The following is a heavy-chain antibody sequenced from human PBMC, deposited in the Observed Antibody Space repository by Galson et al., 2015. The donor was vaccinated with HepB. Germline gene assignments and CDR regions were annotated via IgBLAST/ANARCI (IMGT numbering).Heavy chain of an antibody. CDR2: IIPIFDLA. Sequence: SCKASGGTFNTYAISWVRQAPGQGLEWMGGIIPIFDLANYAQKFQGRVTITADKSTSTAYMELSSLRSEDTAVYYCAGQVGTDAFDIWGQGTMVTVSS. J-gene: IGHJ3*02. CDR1: GGTFNTYA. CDR3: AGQVGTDAFDI. V-gene: IGHV1-69*17. D-gene: IGHD1-26*01.